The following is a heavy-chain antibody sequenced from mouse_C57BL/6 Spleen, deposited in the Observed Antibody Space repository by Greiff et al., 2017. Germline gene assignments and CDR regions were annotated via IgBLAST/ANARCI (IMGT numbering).Heavy chain of an antibody. CDR3: ARYGSSYVDWYFDV. Sequence: VKLMESGAELVKPGASVKISCKASGYAFSSYWMNWVKQRPGKGLEWIGQIYPGDGDTNYNGKVKGKATLTADKSSSTAYMQLSSLTSEDSAVYFCARYGSSYVDWYFDVWGTGTTVTVSS. D-gene: IGHD1-1*01. CDR1: GYAFSSYW. J-gene: IGHJ1*03. CDR2: IYPGDGDT. V-gene: IGHV1-80*01.